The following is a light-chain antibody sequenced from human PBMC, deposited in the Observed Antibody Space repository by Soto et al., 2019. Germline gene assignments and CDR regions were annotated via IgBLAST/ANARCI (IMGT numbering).Light chain of an antibody. V-gene: IGKV3D-20*02. CDR2: GTS. CDR1: QSVSSSY. J-gene: IGKJ5*01. Sequence: EIVLTQXPXTXXXSXXXRAXLSXTASQSVSSSYLAWYQHKPSQTPRLLISGTSSRATGIPARFSGSGSGTDFTLTISSLEAEDFIVYCSQQRRIWPITSGQGTRLE. CDR3: QQRRIWPIT.